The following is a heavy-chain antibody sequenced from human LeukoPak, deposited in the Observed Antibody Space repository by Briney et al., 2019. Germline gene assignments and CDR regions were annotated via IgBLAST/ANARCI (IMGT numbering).Heavy chain of an antibody. Sequence: SETLSLTCSVFDGSISNYYWSWIRQPPGKGLEWIGYAYYSGSTTYNPSLESRVTKSVDTSKNQFSLKLTAVTAADTAVYYCARNSAVATSRSWFDPWGQGTLVTVSS. CDR2: AYYSGST. J-gene: IGHJ5*02. V-gene: IGHV4-59*08. CDR1: DGSISNYY. CDR3: ARNSAVATSRSWFDP. D-gene: IGHD6-19*01.